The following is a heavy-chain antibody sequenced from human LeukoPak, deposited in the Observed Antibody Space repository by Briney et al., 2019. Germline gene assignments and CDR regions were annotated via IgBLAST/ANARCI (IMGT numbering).Heavy chain of an antibody. V-gene: IGHV6-1*01. CDR2: TYYRSKWYN. D-gene: IGHD3-10*01. J-gene: IGHJ6*02. CDR1: GDSVSSNSAA. Sequence: SQTLSLTCAISGDSVSSNSAAWNWIRQSPLRGLEWLGRTYYRSKWYNDYAVSVKSRITINPDTSKNQFSLQLNSVTPEDTAVYYCARVKMQYYYGSGLSYYYGMDVWGQGTTVTVSS. CDR3: ARVKMQYYYGSGLSYYYGMDV.